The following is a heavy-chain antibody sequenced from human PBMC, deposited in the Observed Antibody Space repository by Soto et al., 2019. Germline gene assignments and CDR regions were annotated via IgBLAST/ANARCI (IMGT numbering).Heavy chain of an antibody. V-gene: IGHV4-39*01. CDR1: GSSVSICTDY. CDR2: IHYSGST. D-gene: IGHD3-22*01. Sequence: SETLSLTCSVSGSSVSICTDYWGWIRQPPGKGLEWIGNIHYSGSTYYNPSLKSRVNISVDTSKNQFSLKLSSVTAADTAMYYCARRHSHDCYDRSIYFAWGQGTQVTVSS. J-gene: IGHJ4*02. CDR3: ARRHSHDCYDRSIYFA.